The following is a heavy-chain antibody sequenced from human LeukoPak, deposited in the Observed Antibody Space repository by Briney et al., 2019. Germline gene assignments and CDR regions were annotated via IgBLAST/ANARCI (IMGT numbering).Heavy chain of an antibody. J-gene: IGHJ4*02. CDR1: GYSISSGYY. CDR2: IYHSGST. Sequence: PSETLSLTCTVSGYSISSGYYWGWIRQPPGKGLGWIGSIYHSGSTYYNPSLKSRVTISVDTSKNQFSLKLSSVTAADTAVYYCARLRGYFDYWGQGTLVTVSS. V-gene: IGHV4-38-2*02. CDR3: ARLRGYFDY.